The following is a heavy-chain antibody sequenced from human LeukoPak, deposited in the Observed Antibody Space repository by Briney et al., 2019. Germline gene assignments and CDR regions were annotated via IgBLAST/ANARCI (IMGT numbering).Heavy chain of an antibody. CDR3: ARVNYVSSGWGAPFDN. D-gene: IGHD3-16*01. J-gene: IGHJ4*02. V-gene: IGHV3-48*04. CDR1: GFTFSSYS. CDR2: IRSSGTTT. Sequence: GGSLRLSCAASGFTFSSYSMNWVRQAPGEGPEWISYIRSSGTTTYYADSVKGRFTISRDNAKNSLYLQMNSLRAEDTAVYYCARVNYVSSGWGAPFDNWGQGTLVTVSS.